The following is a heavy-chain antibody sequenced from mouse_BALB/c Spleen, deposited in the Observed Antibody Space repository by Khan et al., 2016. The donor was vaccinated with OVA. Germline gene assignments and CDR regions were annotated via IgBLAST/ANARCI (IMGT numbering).Heavy chain of an antibody. CDR2: ILPGTDHT. Sequence: QVQLQQSGAELMKPGASVKISCKAAGYTFSGYWIEWVKQRLGHGLEWIGGILPGTDHTKYNENFKGKATLTADTSSNTAYMQLSNLTSEDSAVYYCARSRYYGSSYFDYWGQGTTLTVSS. J-gene: IGHJ2*01. CDR3: ARSRYYGSSYFDY. CDR1: GYTFSGYW. D-gene: IGHD1-1*01. V-gene: IGHV1-9*01.